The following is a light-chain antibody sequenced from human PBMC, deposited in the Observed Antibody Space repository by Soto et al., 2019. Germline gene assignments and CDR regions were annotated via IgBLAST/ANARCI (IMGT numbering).Light chain of an antibody. J-gene: IGKJ2*01. Sequence: EIVLTQTPGTLSLSPGDRATLSCRASQSVSRSLAWYQQKPGQAPRLLISDASTRATGIPARFSGSGSGTEFTLTISSLQSEDFALYYCHQYNSWPPGTFGQGTKVDIK. CDR3: HQYNSWPPGT. CDR2: DAS. CDR1: QSVSRS. V-gene: IGKV3-15*01.